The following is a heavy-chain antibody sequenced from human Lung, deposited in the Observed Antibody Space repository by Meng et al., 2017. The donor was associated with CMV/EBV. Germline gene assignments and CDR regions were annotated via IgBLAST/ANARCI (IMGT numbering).Heavy chain of an antibody. CDR3: ARDNSIIADYGMDV. CDR1: GFTFSSYW. D-gene: IGHD2-21*01. CDR2: IKQDGSEE. Sequence: GGSXRLXCAASGFTFSSYWMSWVRQAPGKGLEWVANIKQDGSEEYYVDSVKGRFTISRDNAKNSLYLQMNSLRAEDTAVYYCARDNSIIADYGMDVWGQGXTVTVSS. V-gene: IGHV3-7*01. J-gene: IGHJ6*02.